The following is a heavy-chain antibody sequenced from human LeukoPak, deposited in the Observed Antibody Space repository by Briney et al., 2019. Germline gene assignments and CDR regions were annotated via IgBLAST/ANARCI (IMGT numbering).Heavy chain of an antibody. D-gene: IGHD2-21*01. J-gene: IGHJ4*02. Sequence: GGSLRLSCAASGFTFSAHWMGRVRQAPGKGLEWVANIKEDGSEKYYVDSVKGRFTISRDIAKNSLYLQMNSLRAEDTAVYYCARDLYSQYWGQGTLVTVSS. CDR2: IKEDGSEK. V-gene: IGHV3-7*01. CDR1: GFTFSAHW. CDR3: ARDLYSQY.